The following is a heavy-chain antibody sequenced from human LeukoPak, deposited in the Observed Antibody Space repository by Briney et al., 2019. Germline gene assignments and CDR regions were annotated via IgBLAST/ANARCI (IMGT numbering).Heavy chain of an antibody. D-gene: IGHD5-12*01. CDR1: GFTFGYYA. V-gene: IGHV3-9*01. CDR3: AKFGSRYDYGGFDY. Sequence: GRALRQSCAAYGFTFGYYAMERVRQAPGKVLRRVSGINWNSGSLGYADSVKGAFTISRDNAKNPLYLQMNSLRAEDTALYYGAKFGSRYDYGGFDYWGQGTLVTVSS. CDR2: INWNSGSL. J-gene: IGHJ4*02.